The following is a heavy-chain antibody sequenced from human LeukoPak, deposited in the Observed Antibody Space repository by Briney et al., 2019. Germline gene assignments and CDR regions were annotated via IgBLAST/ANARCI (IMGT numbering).Heavy chain of an antibody. CDR2: IWYDGSNK. CDR3: AREGRVDIVATSLDY. Sequence: PGGSLRLSCAASGFTFSSYGMHWVRQAPGKGLEWVAVIWYDGSNKYYADSVKGRFTISRDNSKNTLYLQMNSLRAEDTAVYYCAREGRVDIVATSLDYWGQGTLVTVSS. CDR1: GFTFSSYG. D-gene: IGHD5-12*01. V-gene: IGHV3-33*01. J-gene: IGHJ4*02.